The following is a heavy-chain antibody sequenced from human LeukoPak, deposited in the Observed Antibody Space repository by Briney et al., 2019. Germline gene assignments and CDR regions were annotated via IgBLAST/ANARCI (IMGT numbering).Heavy chain of an antibody. D-gene: IGHD2-8*02. CDR1: GFTFSSYA. CDR2: ISGSGGST. V-gene: IGHV3-23*01. CDR3: AKQGRLVRYYYMDV. Sequence: GGSLRLSCAVSGFTFSSYAMSWVRQAPGKGLEWVSAISGSGGSTYYADSVKGRFTISRDNSKNTLYLQMNSLRAEDTAVYYCAKQGRLVRYYYMDVWGKGTTVTVSS. J-gene: IGHJ6*03.